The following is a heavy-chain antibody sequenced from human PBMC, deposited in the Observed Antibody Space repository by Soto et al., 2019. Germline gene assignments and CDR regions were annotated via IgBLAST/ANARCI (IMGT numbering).Heavy chain of an antibody. CDR3: ATDSGSYYVSYYYGMDV. Sequence: PGESLKISCKGSGYSFTSYWIGWVRQMPGKALEWMGIIYPGDSDTRYSPSFQGQVTISADKSISTAYLQWSSLKASDTAMYYCATDSGSYYVSYYYGMDVWGQGTTVTVSS. J-gene: IGHJ6*02. CDR2: IYPGDSDT. V-gene: IGHV5-51*01. CDR1: GYSFTSYW. D-gene: IGHD1-26*01.